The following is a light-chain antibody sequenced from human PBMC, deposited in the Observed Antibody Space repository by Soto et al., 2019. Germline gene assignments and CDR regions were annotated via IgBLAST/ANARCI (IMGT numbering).Light chain of an antibody. Sequence: QSVLTQPPSVSAAPGQTVTISCSGGGSNIGSNSVSWYQQVPGTAPKLLLYDNDQRPSGIPDRFSGSKSGTSATLGITGLQAADEAYYYCGTWESYLSVGVFGGGTKLTVL. V-gene: IGLV1-51*01. CDR3: GTWESYLSVGV. J-gene: IGLJ2*01. CDR2: DND. CDR1: GSNIGSNS.